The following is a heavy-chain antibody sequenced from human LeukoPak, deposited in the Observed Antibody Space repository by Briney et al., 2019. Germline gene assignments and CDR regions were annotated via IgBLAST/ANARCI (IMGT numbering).Heavy chain of an antibody. CDR1: GYTFTSYG. D-gene: IGHD1-26*01. V-gene: IGHV1-18*01. J-gene: IGHJ6*03. CDR2: ISAYNGNT. CDR3: ARDPYSGTYGHLYYYYMDV. Sequence: GASVKVSCKASGYTFTSYGISWVRQAPGQGLEWMGWISAYNGNTNYAQKLQGRVTMTTDTSTSTAYMELRSLRSDDTAVYYCARDPYSGTYGHLYYYYMDVWGKGTTVTISS.